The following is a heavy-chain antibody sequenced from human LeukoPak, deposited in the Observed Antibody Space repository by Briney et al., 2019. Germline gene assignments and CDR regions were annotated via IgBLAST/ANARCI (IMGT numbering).Heavy chain of an antibody. CDR2: VRFDGSKK. V-gene: IGHV3-30*02. D-gene: IGHD3-22*01. CDR3: AKDGPDYYHSSGYRPSIDY. CDR1: GFTLSSYG. J-gene: IGHJ4*02. Sequence: PGGSLRLSCAASGFTLSSYGMHWVRQAPGKGLDWMSFVRFDGSKKYYADSVKGRFTISRDNGKNTLHLQMNSLRAEDTAVYYCAKDGPDYYHSSGYRPSIDYWGQGTLVTVSS.